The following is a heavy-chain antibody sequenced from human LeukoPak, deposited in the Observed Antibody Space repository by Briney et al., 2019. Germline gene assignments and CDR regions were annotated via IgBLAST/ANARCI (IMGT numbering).Heavy chain of an antibody. V-gene: IGHV1-2*02. CDR3: ARVGQYCSSTSCYARFDY. Sequence: EASVKVSCKASGYTFTGYYMHWVRQAPGQGLEWMGWINPNSGGTNYAQKFQGRVTMTTDTSTSTAYMELRSLRSDDTAVYYCARVGQYCSSTSCYARFDYWGQGTLVTVSS. J-gene: IGHJ4*02. CDR1: GYTFTGYY. CDR2: INPNSGGT. D-gene: IGHD2-2*01.